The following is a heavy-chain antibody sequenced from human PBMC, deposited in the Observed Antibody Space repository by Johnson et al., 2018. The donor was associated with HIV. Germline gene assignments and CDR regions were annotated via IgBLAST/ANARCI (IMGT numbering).Heavy chain of an antibody. D-gene: IGHD3-22*01. CDR1: GFTFSDYY. V-gene: IGHV3-11*01. Sequence: QVQLVESGGGLVQPGGSLRLSCAASGFTFSDYYMTWIRQAPGKGLEWVSYISSSGSTIYYADSVKGRFTISRANAKNSLYLQMNSLRAEDTAVYYCTTDITMVGVGTYGFDIWGQGTMVTVSS. CDR2: ISSSGSTI. CDR3: TTDITMVGVGTYGFDI. J-gene: IGHJ3*02.